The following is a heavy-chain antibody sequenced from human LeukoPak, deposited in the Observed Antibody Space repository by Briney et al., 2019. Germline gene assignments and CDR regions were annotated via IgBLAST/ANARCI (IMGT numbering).Heavy chain of an antibody. Sequence: SETLSLTCAVYGGSFSGYYWSWIRQPPGKGLEWIGEINHSGSTNYNPSLKSRVTISVDTSKNQFSLKLSSVTAADTAVYYCARERYQLLFFWGQGTLVTVSS. CDR1: GGSFSGYY. CDR3: ARERYQLLFF. CDR2: INHSGST. J-gene: IGHJ4*02. D-gene: IGHD2-2*01. V-gene: IGHV4-34*01.